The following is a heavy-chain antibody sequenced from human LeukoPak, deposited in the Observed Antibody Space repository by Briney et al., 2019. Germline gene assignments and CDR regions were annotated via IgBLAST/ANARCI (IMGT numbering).Heavy chain of an antibody. CDR2: ISPYTGNT. J-gene: IGHJ5*02. V-gene: IGHV1-18*01. CDR1: GYPFTNYG. Sequence: ASVKVSCKASGYPFTNYGITWVRQAPGQGLEWMGWISPYTGNTKYAQSFQGRVTMTTDTSTSTAYMELRSLRSDDTAVFYCARDFWIRHSVPAPKDLWRQGTLVTVFS. CDR3: ARDFWIRHSVPAPKDL. D-gene: IGHD2-2*01.